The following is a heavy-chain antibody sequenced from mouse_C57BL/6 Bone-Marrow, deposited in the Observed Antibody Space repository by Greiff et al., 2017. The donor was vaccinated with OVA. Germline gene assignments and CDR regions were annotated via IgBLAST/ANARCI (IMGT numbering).Heavy chain of an antibody. Sequence: QVQLQQPGAELVKPGASVKLSCKASGYTFTSYWMHWVKQRPGQGLEWIGMIHPNSGSTNYNEKFKSKATLTVDKSSSTAYMQLSSLTSEDTAVYYCARDGYDGEAWFAYWGQGTLVTVSA. CDR3: ARDGYDGEAWFAY. CDR1: GYTFTSYW. D-gene: IGHD2-2*01. V-gene: IGHV1-64*01. CDR2: IHPNSGST. J-gene: IGHJ3*01.